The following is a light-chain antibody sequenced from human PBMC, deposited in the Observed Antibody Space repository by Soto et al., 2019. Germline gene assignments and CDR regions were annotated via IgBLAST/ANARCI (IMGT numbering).Light chain of an antibody. J-gene: IGLJ1*01. CDR3: VSWDNNLSGYV. Sequence: QSVLTQPPSASGTPGQTVTISCSGSSSNIGSTFVYWYQHFPGTAPKLLIYRNNQRPSGVPDRFSASKSGASTSLAISGLRSEDEAVYYCVSWDNNLSGYVFGTGTMLTVL. CDR2: RNN. CDR1: SSNIGSTF. V-gene: IGLV1-47*01.